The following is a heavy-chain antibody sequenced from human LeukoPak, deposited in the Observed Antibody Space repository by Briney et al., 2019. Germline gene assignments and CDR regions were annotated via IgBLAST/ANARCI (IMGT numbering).Heavy chain of an antibody. CDR3: ARENDSGWSGPFDY. Sequence: GGSLRLSCAACGFTFSSYSMNWVRQAPGKGLEWVSSISSSSSYIYYADSVKGRFTISRDNAKNSLYLQMNSLRAEDTAVYYCARENDSGWSGPFDYWGQGTLVTVSS. CDR1: GFTFSSYS. CDR2: ISSSSSYI. D-gene: IGHD6-19*01. J-gene: IGHJ4*02. V-gene: IGHV3-21*04.